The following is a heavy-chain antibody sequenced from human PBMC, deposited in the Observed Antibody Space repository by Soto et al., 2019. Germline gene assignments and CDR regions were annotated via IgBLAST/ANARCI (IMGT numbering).Heavy chain of an antibody. CDR2: INGYNGNA. J-gene: IGHJ6*02. V-gene: IGHV1-18*01. Sequence: ASVKVSCKASGYTFASYGISWVRQAPGQGLEWLGWINGYNGNANYAQKLQGRVTMTTDTSTSTAYMELRSLRSDDTAVYYCARMGDVPYYYYGMDVWGQGTTVTVSS. CDR3: ARMGDVPYYYYGMDV. D-gene: IGHD3-16*01. CDR1: GYTFASYG.